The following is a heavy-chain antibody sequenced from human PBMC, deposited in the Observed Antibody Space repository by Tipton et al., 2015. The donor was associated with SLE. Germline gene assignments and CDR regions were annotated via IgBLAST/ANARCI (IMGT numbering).Heavy chain of an antibody. V-gene: IGHV4-59*08. CDR1: IDSLRTYY. CDR2: IYYHART. D-gene: IGHD1-26*01. Sequence: TLSLTCSVSIDSLRTYYWSWVRQPPGEGLEWIGNIYYHARTNYNPSLKSRVTLSLDKSQNQFSLKLTSVTAADTAVYYCASLAGTYSSYFRDYWGRGALVSVSS. CDR3: ASLAGTYSSYFRDY. J-gene: IGHJ4*02.